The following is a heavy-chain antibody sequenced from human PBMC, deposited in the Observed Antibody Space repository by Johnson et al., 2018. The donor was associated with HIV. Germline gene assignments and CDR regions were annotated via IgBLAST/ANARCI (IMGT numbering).Heavy chain of an antibody. CDR1: GFSFSDYY. Sequence: QVQLVESGGGLVQPGGSLRLSCAASGFSFSDYYMSWIRQAPGKGLESVSYISSSGSIISYADSVKGRFTISMDNAKKSLYLQMNSLRAEDTAVYYCARDSTPWGGDYVGYAFDIWGQGTTVTVSS. CDR2: ISSSGSII. V-gene: IGHV3-11*04. CDR3: ARDSTPWGGDYVGYAFDI. D-gene: IGHD4-17*01. J-gene: IGHJ3*02.